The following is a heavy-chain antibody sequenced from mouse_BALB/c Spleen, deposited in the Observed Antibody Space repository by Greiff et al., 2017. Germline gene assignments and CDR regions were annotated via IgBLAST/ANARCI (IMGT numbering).Heavy chain of an antibody. CDR3: ARKNGNYVGAMDY. Sequence: EVHLVESGGGLVQPGGSRKLSCAASGFTFSSFGMHWVRQAPEKGLEWVAYISSGSSTIYYADTVKGRFTISRDNPKNTLFLQMTSLRSEDTAMYYCARKNGNYVGAMDYWGQGTSVTVSA. D-gene: IGHD2-1*01. CDR1: GFTFSSFG. J-gene: IGHJ4*01. CDR2: ISSGSSTI. V-gene: IGHV5-17*02.